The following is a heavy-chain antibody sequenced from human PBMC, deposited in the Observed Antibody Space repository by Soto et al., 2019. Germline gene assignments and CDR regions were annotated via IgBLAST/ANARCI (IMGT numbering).Heavy chain of an antibody. CDR2: IYPGDSGT. D-gene: IGHD3-22*01. J-gene: IGHJ4*02. V-gene: IGHV5-51*01. CDR3: ARLYYDNSAYPYYFAY. Sequence: GESLKISCQGSGYSFTSDWIGWVRQMPGKGLEWMGIIYPGDSGTRYSPSFQGQVTISVDKSISTAYLQWSSLKASDTAMYYCARLYYDNSAYPYYFAYWGQGTLVTVSS. CDR1: GYSFTSDW.